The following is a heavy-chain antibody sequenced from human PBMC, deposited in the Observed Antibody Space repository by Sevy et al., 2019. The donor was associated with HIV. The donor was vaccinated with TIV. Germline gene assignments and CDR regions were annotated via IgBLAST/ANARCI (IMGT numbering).Heavy chain of an antibody. J-gene: IGHJ3*02. Sequence: GGSLRLSCAASGFTVSNNYMSWVRQAPGKGLQWVSVIYSGDSTYYADSVKGRFTISRDNSKNTLYLQMNSLRAEDTAAYYCARLSVYYYDSSGYYTTGNAFDIWGQGTMVTVSS. CDR1: GFTVSNNY. V-gene: IGHV3-53*01. CDR2: IYSGDST. CDR3: ARLSVYYYDSSGYYTTGNAFDI. D-gene: IGHD3-22*01.